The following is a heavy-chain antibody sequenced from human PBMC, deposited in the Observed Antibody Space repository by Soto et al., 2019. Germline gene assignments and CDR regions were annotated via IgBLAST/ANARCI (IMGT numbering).Heavy chain of an antibody. CDR1: GYTFTSYG. CDR2: ISAYNGNT. Sequence: QVQLVQSGAEVKKPGASVKVSCKASGYTFTSYGISWVRQAPGQGLEWMGWISAYNGNTNYAQKLQGRVTMTTDTCTSTAYMELRSLRSDDTAVYYCASGDAINYDYGWGSYRPTDYWGQGTLVTASS. J-gene: IGHJ4*02. D-gene: IGHD3-16*02. CDR3: ASGDAINYDYGWGSYRPTDY. V-gene: IGHV1-18*01.